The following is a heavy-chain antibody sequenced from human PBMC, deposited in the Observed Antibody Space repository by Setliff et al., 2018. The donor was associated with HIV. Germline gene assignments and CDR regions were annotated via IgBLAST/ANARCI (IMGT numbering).Heavy chain of an antibody. CDR2: INTDNGIT. CDR1: GYTSIDYY. J-gene: IGHJ5*02. Sequence: ASVKVSCKASGYTSIDYYIHWVRQAPGRGLEWLGWINTDNGITEYAENFQGRVAMTRDTSMSTAYMELNRLTFDDTAVYYCARDPYDTSENPYDPWGQGTLVTVSS. V-gene: IGHV1-2*02. CDR3: ARDPYDTSENPYDP. D-gene: IGHD3-16*01.